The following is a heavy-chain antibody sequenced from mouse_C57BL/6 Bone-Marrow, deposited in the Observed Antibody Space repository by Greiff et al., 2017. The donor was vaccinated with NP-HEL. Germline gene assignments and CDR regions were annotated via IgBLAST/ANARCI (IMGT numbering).Heavy chain of an antibody. CDR3: AREGWDFDY. D-gene: IGHD3-3*01. Sequence: DVKLVESGGGLVKPGGSLKLSCAASGFTFSSYAMSWVRQTPEKRLEWVATISDGGSYTYYPDNVKGRFTISRDNAKNNLYLQMSHLKSEDTAMYYCAREGWDFDYWGQGTTLTVSS. J-gene: IGHJ2*01. V-gene: IGHV5-4*01. CDR2: ISDGGSYT. CDR1: GFTFSSYA.